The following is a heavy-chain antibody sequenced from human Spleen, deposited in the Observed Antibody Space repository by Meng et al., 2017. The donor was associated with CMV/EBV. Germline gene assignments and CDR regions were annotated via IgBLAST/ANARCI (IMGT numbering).Heavy chain of an antibody. J-gene: IGHJ4*02. D-gene: IGHD1-26*01. V-gene: IGHV3-23*01. Sequence: GESLKISCAASGFTFSDYAMSWVRQAPGKGLEWVSSISYTGQRTYYTASLKGRSTISRDNSRNTLYLQMSRLRVEDTAIYYCAKDPTRYSGTYFDSWGQGILVTVSS. CDR3: AKDPTRYSGTYFDS. CDR1: GFTFSDYA. CDR2: ISYTGQRT.